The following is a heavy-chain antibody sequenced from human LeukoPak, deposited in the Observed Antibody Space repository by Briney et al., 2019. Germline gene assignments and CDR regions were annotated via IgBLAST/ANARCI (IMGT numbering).Heavy chain of an antibody. CDR3: ASLLTTGNWFYYYGMDV. CDR1: EGTFSSYA. CDR2: IIPIFGIA. D-gene: IGHD3-16*01. J-gene: IGHJ6*02. Sequence: ASVKVSCKASEGTFSSYAISWVRQAPGQGLEWMGRIIPIFGIANYAQKFQGRVTITADKSTSTAYMELSSLRSEDTAVYYCASLLTTGNWFYYYGMDVWGQGTTVTVSS. V-gene: IGHV1-69*04.